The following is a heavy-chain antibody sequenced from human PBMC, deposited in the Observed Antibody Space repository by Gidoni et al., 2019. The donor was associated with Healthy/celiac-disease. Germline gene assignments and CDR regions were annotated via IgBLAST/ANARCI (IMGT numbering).Heavy chain of an antibody. CDR2: ISWNSGSI. CDR3: ASSPGY. V-gene: IGHV3-9*01. Sequence: EVQLVESGGGLVQPGRSLRLSCAASGFTFDDYAMHWVRQAPGKGLGWVSGISWNSGSIGYADSVKGRFTISRDNAKNSLYLQMNSLRAEDTALYYCASSPGYWGQGTLVTVSS. J-gene: IGHJ4*02. CDR1: GFTFDDYA.